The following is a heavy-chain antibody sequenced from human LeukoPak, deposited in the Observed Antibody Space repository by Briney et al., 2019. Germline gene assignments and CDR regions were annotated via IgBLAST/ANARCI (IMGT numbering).Heavy chain of an antibody. V-gene: IGHV1-46*01. D-gene: IGHD5-12*01. CDR3: ARDFSWLRLTY. CDR2: INPSGGST. J-gene: IGHJ4*02. CDR1: GYTFTSYY. Sequence: GASVKASCKASGYTFTSYYMHWVRQAPGQGLEWMGIINPSGGSTSYAQKFQGRVTMTRDMSTSTVYMELSSLRSEDTAVYYCARDFSWLRLTYWGQGTLVTVSS.